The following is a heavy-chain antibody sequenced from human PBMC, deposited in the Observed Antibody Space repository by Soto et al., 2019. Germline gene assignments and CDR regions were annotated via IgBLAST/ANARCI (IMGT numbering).Heavy chain of an antibody. CDR2: IYYSGST. D-gene: IGHD3-22*01. Sequence: QLQLQESGPGLVKPSETLSLTCTVSGGSISSSSYYWGWIRQPPGKGLEWIGTIYYSGSTYYNPSLRSRVTIYVDSSKNQFSLKLSSVTAADTAVYYCARRPPVYDRSGSYYFDYWGQGTLVTVSS. CDR1: GGSISSSSYY. J-gene: IGHJ4*02. CDR3: ARRPPVYDRSGSYYFDY. V-gene: IGHV4-39*01.